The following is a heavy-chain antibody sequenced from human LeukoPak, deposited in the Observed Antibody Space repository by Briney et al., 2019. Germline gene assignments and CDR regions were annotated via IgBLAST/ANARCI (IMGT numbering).Heavy chain of an antibody. CDR1: GYTLIGYY. J-gene: IGHJ5*02. CDR3: ARDDLVVVTAATPDAWFDP. CDR2: INPKNGDT. D-gene: IGHD2-15*01. V-gene: IGHV1-2*02. Sequence: GASVKVSCKASGYTLIGYYMHWVRQAPGQGPVWMGWINPKNGDTKYAQKFQGRVTMTRDTSISTAYMELTGLRSDDTAVYYCARDDLVVVTAATPDAWFDPWGQGTLVTVSS.